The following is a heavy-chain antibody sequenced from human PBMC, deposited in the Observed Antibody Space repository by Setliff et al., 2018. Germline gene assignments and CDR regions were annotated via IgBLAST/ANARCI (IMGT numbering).Heavy chain of an antibody. D-gene: IGHD2-2*01. V-gene: IGHV1-69*13. CDR2: IIPIFGTA. CDR1: GGTFSSYA. J-gene: IGHJ6*03. Sequence: GASVKVSCKASGGTFSSYAISWVRQAPGQGLEWMGGIIPIFGTANYAQKFQGRVTITADESTSTAYMELSSLRSEDTAVYYCARCPPVVPAAMRYYYYMDVWGEGTTVTVSS. CDR3: ARCPPVVPAAMRYYYYMDV.